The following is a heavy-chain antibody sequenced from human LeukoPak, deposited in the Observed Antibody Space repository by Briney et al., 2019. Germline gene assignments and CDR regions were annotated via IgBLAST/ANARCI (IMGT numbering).Heavy chain of an antibody. CDR1: GFTFSGSA. CDR2: IRSKANSYAT. V-gene: IGHV3-73*01. J-gene: IGHJ3*02. D-gene: IGHD6-19*01. Sequence: PGGSLRLSCAASGFTFSGSAMHWVRQASGKGLEWVGRIRSKANSYATAYAASVKGRFTISRDDSKNTAYLQMNSLKTEDTAVYYCTRNIAVAGRGQRAFDIWGQGTMVTVSS. CDR3: TRNIAVAGRGQRAFDI.